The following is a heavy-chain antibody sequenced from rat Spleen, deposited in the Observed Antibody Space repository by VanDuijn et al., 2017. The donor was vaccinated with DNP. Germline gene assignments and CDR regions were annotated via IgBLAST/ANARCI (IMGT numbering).Heavy chain of an antibody. V-gene: IGHV5-58*01. CDR3: IRWNSGHFDY. CDR1: GFTFSTYW. D-gene: IGHD4-3*01. CDR2: INPDGGST. Sequence: EVQLVESGGDLEQPGRSLKLSCVASGFTFSTYWMYWIRQAPGKGLEWVASINPDGGSTYYPDSVKGRFTISRDNAENTVFLQMNSLRSEDMATYYCIRWNSGHFDYWGQGVMVTVSS. J-gene: IGHJ2*01.